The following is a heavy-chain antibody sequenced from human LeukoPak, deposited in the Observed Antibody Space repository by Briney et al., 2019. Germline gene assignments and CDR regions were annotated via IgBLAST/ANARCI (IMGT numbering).Heavy chain of an antibody. CDR1: GFTFSSYG. V-gene: IGHV3-30*18. CDR2: ISYDGSNK. D-gene: IGHD2-15*01. CDR3: AKDSSPVVAATEYFDY. J-gene: IGHJ4*02. Sequence: GGSLRLSCAASGFTFSSYGMHWVRQAPGKGVEWVAVISYDGSNKYYADSVKGRFTISRDNSKNTLYLQMNSLRAEDTAVYYCAKDSSPVVAATEYFDYWGQGTLVTVSS.